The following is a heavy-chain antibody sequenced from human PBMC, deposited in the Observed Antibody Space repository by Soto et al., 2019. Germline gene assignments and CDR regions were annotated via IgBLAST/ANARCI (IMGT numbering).Heavy chain of an antibody. CDR3: AKESDCSGGSCYWEYFQH. CDR2: ISGSGGST. J-gene: IGHJ1*01. CDR1: GFTFSSYG. D-gene: IGHD2-15*01. V-gene: IGHV3-23*04. Sequence: EVQLVNSGGGLVQPGGSLRLSCAASGFTFSSYGMNWVRQAPGKGLEWVSAISGSGGSTYYADSVKGRFTISRDNSKNTLYLQMNSLRAEDTAVYYCAKESDCSGGSCYWEYFQHWGQGTLVTVSS.